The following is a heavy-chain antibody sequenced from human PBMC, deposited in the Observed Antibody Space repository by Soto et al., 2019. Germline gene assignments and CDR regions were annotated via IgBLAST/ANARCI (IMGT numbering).Heavy chain of an antibody. CDR3: ARSGATHYYYYMDV. V-gene: IGHV1-69*10. CDR2: ISANLGKA. D-gene: IGHD1-26*01. Sequence: GASVKVSCKASGYTFTSYGISWVRQAPGQGLEWMGWISANLGKANYAQKFQGRVTITADKSTSTAYMELSSLRSEDTAVYYCARSGATHYYYYMDVWGKGTTVTVSS. J-gene: IGHJ6*03. CDR1: GYTFTSYG.